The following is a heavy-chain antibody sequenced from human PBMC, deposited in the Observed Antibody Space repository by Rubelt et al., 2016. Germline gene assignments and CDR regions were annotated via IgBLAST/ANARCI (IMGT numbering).Heavy chain of an antibody. CDR2: T. V-gene: IGHV3-21*01. CDR3: ARDSLGQLGDT. D-gene: IGHD6-6*01. J-gene: IGHJ3*02. Sequence: TYYADSVKGRFTISRDNAKNSLYLQMNSLRAEDTAVYYCARDSLGQLGDTWGQGTMVTVSS.